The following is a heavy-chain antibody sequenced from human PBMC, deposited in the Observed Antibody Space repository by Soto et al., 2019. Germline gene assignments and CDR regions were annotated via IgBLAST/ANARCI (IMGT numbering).Heavy chain of an antibody. Sequence: HPGGSLRLSCAASGFSVSSNYVTWVRQAPGKGLEWVSVIYSGGRTYYADSVRGRFTISRDNSKNTLYLQMNSLRAEDTAVYYCASLPEYDSSGPVFDYWGQGTLVTVSS. CDR3: ASLPEYDSSGPVFDY. V-gene: IGHV3-53*05. CDR1: GFSVSSNY. D-gene: IGHD3-22*01. CDR2: IYSGGRT. J-gene: IGHJ4*02.